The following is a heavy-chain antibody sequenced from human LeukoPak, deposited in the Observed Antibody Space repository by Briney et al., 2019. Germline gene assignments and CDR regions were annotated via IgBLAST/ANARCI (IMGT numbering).Heavy chain of an antibody. Sequence: GGSLRLSCAAPGFIVSSNYMTWVRQAPGKGLEWISVLYSGGTTYYADSVKGRFSISRDNSNNTLYLQMNSLRAEDTAVYYCARVNRGAYDSWGQGTLVTVSS. CDR3: ARVNRGAYDS. V-gene: IGHV3-53*01. D-gene: IGHD5-12*01. CDR1: GFIVSSNY. J-gene: IGHJ5*02. CDR2: LYSGGTT.